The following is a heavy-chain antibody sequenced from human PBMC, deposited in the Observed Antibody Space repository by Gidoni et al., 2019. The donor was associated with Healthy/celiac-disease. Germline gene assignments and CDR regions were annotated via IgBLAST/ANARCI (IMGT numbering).Heavy chain of an antibody. J-gene: IGHJ3*02. D-gene: IGHD6-19*01. CDR1: GGSVSRGSHY. V-gene: IGHV4-61*01. CDR3: ARGKFVAGDAFDI. CDR2: IDYSGST. Sequence: QVQLQESGPGLVKPSETLCLHCTVPGGSVSRGSHYWRWIRQPPGKGLEWIGYIDYSGSTNYNPSLKSRVTISVDTSKNQFSLKLSSVTAADTAVYYCARGKFVAGDAFDIWGQGTMVTVSS.